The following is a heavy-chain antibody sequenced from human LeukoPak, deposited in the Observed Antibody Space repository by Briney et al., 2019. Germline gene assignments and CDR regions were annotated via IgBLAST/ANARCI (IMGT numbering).Heavy chain of an antibody. CDR2: IYTSGST. D-gene: IGHD3-10*01. Sequence: SETLSLTCTVSGGSISSGSYYWSWIRQPAGKGLEWIGRIYTSGSTNYNPSLKSRVTISVDTSKNQFSLKLSSVTAADTAVYYCARALVNRGITNAFDIWGQGTMVTVSS. V-gene: IGHV4-61*02. CDR1: GGSISSGSYY. CDR3: ARALVNRGITNAFDI. J-gene: IGHJ3*02.